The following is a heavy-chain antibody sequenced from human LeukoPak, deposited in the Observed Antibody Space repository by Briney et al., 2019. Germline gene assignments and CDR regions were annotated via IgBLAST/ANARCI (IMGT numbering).Heavy chain of an antibody. J-gene: IGHJ4*02. CDR2: INPNSGGT. Sequence: ASVKVSCKASGYTFTGYYMHWVRQAPGQGLEWMGWINPNSGGTNYAQKFQGWVTMTRDTSISTAYMELSRLRSDDTAVYYCGRATTGLRRYCSGGSCYSGFGYWGQGTLVTVSS. CDR3: GRATTGLRRYCSGGSCYSGFGY. CDR1: GYTFTGYY. D-gene: IGHD2-15*01. V-gene: IGHV1-2*04.